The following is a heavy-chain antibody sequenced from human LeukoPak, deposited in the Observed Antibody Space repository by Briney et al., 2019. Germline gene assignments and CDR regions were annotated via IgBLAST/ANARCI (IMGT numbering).Heavy chain of an antibody. D-gene: IGHD3-10*01. CDR3: TGGACGSGSHASWFDP. CDR1: GGSISSGDYY. CDR2: IYTTGST. Sequence: SETLSLTCTVSGGSISSGDYYWSWIRQPAGKGLEWIGRIYTTGSTNYNPSLKSRVTISVDKSKNQLSLNLSSVTAADTAVYYCTGGACGSGSHASWFDPWGQGILVTV. V-gene: IGHV4-61*02. J-gene: IGHJ5*02.